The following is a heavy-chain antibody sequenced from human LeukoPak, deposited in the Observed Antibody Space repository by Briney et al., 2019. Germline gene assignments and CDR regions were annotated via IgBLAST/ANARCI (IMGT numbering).Heavy chain of an antibody. D-gene: IGHD6-19*01. V-gene: IGHV3-43*02. Sequence: GGSLRLSCAAPGFMFHDYAIHWVRQAPGKGLEWVSLISGDGGSTFYADSVKGRFTISRDNSRNSLYLQMNSLRSDDTALYYCARESESSGWYDYWGQGTLVTVSS. J-gene: IGHJ4*02. CDR3: ARESESSGWYDY. CDR2: ISGDGGST. CDR1: GFMFHDYA.